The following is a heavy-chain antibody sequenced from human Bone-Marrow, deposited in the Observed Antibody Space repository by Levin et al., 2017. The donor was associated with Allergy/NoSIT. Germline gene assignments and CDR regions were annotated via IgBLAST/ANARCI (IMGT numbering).Heavy chain of an antibody. V-gene: IGHV3-11*03. Sequence: SCAASGFTFSDYYMSWIRQAPGKGLEWISYIITSGTHTSYADSVKGRFTISRDNANNLLFLQMNSLRAEDTAVYYCAGRYGSGTYYTGNNYWGQGTLVTVSS. D-gene: IGHD3-10*01. CDR3: AGRYGSGTYYTGNNY. J-gene: IGHJ4*02. CDR1: GFTFSDYY. CDR2: IITSGTHT.